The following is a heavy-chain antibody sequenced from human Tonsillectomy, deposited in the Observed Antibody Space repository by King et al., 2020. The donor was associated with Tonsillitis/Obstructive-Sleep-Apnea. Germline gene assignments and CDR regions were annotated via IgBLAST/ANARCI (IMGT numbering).Heavy chain of an antibody. CDR2: IYYSGST. CDR1: GGSISSYY. Sequence: QLQESGPGLVKPSETLSLTCTVSGGSISSYYWSWIRQPPGKGLEWIGYIYYSGSTNYNPSLKSRVTISVDTSKNQFSLKLSSVTAADTAVYYWARHNDVYYDFWSGYYPNWFDPWGQGTLVTVSS. J-gene: IGHJ5*02. CDR3: ARHNDVYYDFWSGYYPNWFDP. V-gene: IGHV4-59*01. D-gene: IGHD3-3*01.